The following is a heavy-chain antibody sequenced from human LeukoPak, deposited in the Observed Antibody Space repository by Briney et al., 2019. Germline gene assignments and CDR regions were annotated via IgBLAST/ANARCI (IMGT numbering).Heavy chain of an antibody. CDR3: ARDPYSNYFDY. D-gene: IGHD5-18*01. J-gene: IGHJ4*02. CDR1: GYTFTGYY. CDR2: IIANTGGI. V-gene: IGHV1-2*02. Sequence: GASVRVSCKPSGYTFTGYYMHWGRQAPEQRLEGMGWIIANTGGINYAQKFQGRVTMTRDTSISAAYMELSRLRSDDTVVYYCARDPYSNYFDYWGQGTLVTVSS.